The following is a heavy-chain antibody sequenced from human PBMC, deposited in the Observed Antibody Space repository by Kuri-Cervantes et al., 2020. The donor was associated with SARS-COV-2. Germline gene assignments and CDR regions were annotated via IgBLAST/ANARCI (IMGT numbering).Heavy chain of an antibody. CDR1: GYSISSVYY. CDR2: IYHSGST. J-gene: IGHJ1*01. CDR3: ARIRYYYDSSGQPGGYFQH. Sequence: SQTLSLTCAVSGYSISSVYYWGWIRQPPGKGLEGIGSIYHSGSTYYNPSLKSRVTISVDTSKNQFSLKLSSVTAADTAVYYCARIRYYYDSSGQPGGYFQHWGQGTLVTVSS. V-gene: IGHV4-38-2*01. D-gene: IGHD3-22*01.